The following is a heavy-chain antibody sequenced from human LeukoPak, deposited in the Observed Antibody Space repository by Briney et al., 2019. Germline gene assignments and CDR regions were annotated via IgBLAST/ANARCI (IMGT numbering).Heavy chain of an antibody. CDR1: GYTFTGYY. Sequence: GASVKVSCKASGYTFTGYYMHWVRQAPGQGLEWMGWINPNSGGTNYAQKFQGRVTMTRDTSISTACMELSRLRSDDTAVYYCARGERYFDWLLYRAYFDYWGQGTLVTVSS. CDR3: ARGERYFDWLLYRAYFDY. V-gene: IGHV1-2*02. J-gene: IGHJ4*02. CDR2: INPNSGGT. D-gene: IGHD3-9*01.